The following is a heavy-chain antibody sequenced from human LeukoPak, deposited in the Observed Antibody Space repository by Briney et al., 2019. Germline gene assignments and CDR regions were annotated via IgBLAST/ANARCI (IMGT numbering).Heavy chain of an antibody. CDR1: GGSISSHY. CDR2: IYYTGST. CDR3: ARVSEFWTGYPLDY. J-gene: IGHJ4*02. Sequence: SETLSLTCTVSGGSISSHYWSWIRQTPGKGLEWIGYIYYTGSTTYNPSLKGRVTISVDTSKNQFSLNLSSVTATDTAVYYCARVSEFWTGYPLDYWGQGTLVTVSS. D-gene: IGHD3/OR15-3a*01. V-gene: IGHV4-59*11.